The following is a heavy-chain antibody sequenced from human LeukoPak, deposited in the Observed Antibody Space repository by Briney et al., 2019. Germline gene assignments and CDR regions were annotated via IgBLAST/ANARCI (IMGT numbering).Heavy chain of an antibody. J-gene: IGHJ4*02. CDR3: ASDQLEGNIEVVPAASLAELDY. CDR2: IRYDGSNK. Sequence: PGGSLRLSCAASGFTFSSYGMHWVRQAPGKGLEWVAFIRYDGSNKYYADSVKGRFTISRDNSKNTLYLQMNSLRAEDTAVYYCASDQLEGNIEVVPAASLAELDYWGQGTLVTVSS. V-gene: IGHV3-30*02. D-gene: IGHD2-2*01. CDR1: GFTFSSYG.